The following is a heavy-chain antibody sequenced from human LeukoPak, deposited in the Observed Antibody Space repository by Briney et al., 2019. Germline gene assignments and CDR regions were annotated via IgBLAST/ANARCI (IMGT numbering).Heavy chain of an antibody. CDR3: ARGQDAFKTGY. Sequence: PSETLSLTCTVSGGSLTIGYYYWTWIRQHPGKGLEWIGYIHPSGITDYNPSLQSRVTMSLDTSQNQSSPRLTSLTAADTAIYYCARGQDAFKTGYWGQGTLVTVSS. J-gene: IGHJ4*02. D-gene: IGHD5-24*01. CDR1: GGSLTIGYYY. CDR2: IHPSGIT. V-gene: IGHV4-31*03.